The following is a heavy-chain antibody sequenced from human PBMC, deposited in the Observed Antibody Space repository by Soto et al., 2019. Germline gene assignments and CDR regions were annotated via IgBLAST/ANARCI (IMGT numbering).Heavy chain of an antibody. D-gene: IGHD3-22*01. J-gene: IGHJ4*02. Sequence: SETLSLTCTVSGGSISSSSYYWGWIRQPPGKGLEWIGSIYYSGSTYYNPSLKSRVTISVDTSKNQFSLKLSSVTAADTAVYYCARRGYYYDSSGYPSVWYWGQGALVTVSS. CDR2: IYYSGST. CDR3: ARRGYYYDSSGYPSVWY. CDR1: GGSISSSSYY. V-gene: IGHV4-39*01.